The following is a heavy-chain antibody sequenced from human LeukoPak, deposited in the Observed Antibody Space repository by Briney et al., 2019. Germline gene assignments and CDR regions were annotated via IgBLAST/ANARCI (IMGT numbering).Heavy chain of an antibody. CDR3: ARAPWMHGGDAIDI. J-gene: IGHJ3*02. CDR2: IYYSGST. D-gene: IGHD4-23*01. CDR1: GGSVSSGSYY. V-gene: IGHV4-61*01. Sequence: SETLSLTCTVSGGSVSSGSYYWSWIRQPPGKGLEWIGYIYYSGSTNYNPSLKSRVTISVDTSKSQFSLMLSSVTAADTAVYYCARAPWMHGGDAIDIWGQGTMVTVSS.